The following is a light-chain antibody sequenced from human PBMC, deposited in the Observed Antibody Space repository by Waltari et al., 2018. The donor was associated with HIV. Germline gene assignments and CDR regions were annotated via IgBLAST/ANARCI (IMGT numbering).Light chain of an antibody. V-gene: IGLV3-25*03. CDR2: KDT. J-gene: IGLJ2*01. CDR1: ALPKQY. Sequence: SDELTQPPSVSVSPGQTATITCSGAALPKQYTHWYQQKAGQAPVLLIHKDTERPSGIPERFSGSSSGTIVTLTISGVQAEDEADYYCQSADATGSSVLFGGGTKLTVL. CDR3: QSADATGSSVL.